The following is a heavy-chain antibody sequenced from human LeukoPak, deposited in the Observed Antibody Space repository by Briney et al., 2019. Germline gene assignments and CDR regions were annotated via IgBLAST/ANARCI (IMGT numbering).Heavy chain of an antibody. CDR2: MNPNSGNT. Sequence: GASVKVSCKASGYTFTSYDINWVRQAPGQGLEWMGWMNPNSGNTVYAQKFQGRVTITRNTSISTAYMELSSLRSEDTAVYYCARAETSRYYDFWSGYYIYYYYYMDVWGKGTTVTVSS. V-gene: IGHV1-8*03. J-gene: IGHJ6*03. D-gene: IGHD3-3*01. CDR1: GYTFTSYD. CDR3: ARAETSRYYDFWSGYYIYYYYYMDV.